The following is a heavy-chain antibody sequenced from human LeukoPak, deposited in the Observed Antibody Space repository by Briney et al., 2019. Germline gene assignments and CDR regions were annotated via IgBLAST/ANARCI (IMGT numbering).Heavy chain of an antibody. D-gene: IGHD6-13*01. Sequence: GGSLRLSCTASGFTFSSYGMCWVRQAPGKGLEWVSAIRGSGGTTYYADSVKGRFTISRDNSKNTLYLQMNSLRAEDTAVYYCAHISSSWPDYWGQGTLVTVSS. CDR1: GFTFSSYG. V-gene: IGHV3-23*01. J-gene: IGHJ4*02. CDR3: AHISSSWPDY. CDR2: IRGSGGTT.